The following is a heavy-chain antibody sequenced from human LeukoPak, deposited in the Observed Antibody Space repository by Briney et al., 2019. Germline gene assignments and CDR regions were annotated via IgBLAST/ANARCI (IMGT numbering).Heavy chain of an antibody. Sequence: SETLSLTCAVYGGSFSGNYWTWIRQPPEKGLEWIGEINQSGSTNYNPSLKNRVTISVDKSKNQFSLKLSSVTAPDTAVYYCAREENSSSWPNWFDPWGQGTLVTVSS. V-gene: IGHV4-34*01. J-gene: IGHJ5*02. CDR1: GGSFSGNY. CDR2: INQSGST. CDR3: AREENSSSWPNWFDP. D-gene: IGHD6-13*01.